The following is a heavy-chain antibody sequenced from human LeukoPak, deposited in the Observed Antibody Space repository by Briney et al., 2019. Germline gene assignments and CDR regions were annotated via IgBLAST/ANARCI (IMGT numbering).Heavy chain of an antibody. D-gene: IGHD5-24*01. CDR3: APEPSDDVES. V-gene: IGHV3-7*01. J-gene: IGHJ4*02. Sequence: GGSLRLSCAASGITFRRHWMSWVRQAPGKGLEWVANIDEDGGEKNYVDSVKGRFTISRDNAKNSWYLQMNSLRTEDTAMYYCAPEPSDDVESWGQGILVTVSS. CDR1: GITFRRHW. CDR2: IDEDGGEK.